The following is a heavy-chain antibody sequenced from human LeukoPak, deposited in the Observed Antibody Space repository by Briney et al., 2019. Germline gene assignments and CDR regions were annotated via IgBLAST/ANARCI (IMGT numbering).Heavy chain of an antibody. J-gene: IGHJ4*02. V-gene: IGHV3-21*06. D-gene: IGHD6-13*01. CDR1: GFTFSDYS. CDR2: ISGDSRYI. CDR3: ARGPFSSSWSDFDY. Sequence: PGGSLRLSCAASGFTFSDYSLNWVRQAPGKGLEWVSCISGDSRYIYYADSVKGRSTISRDNAQNSLYLHMNSLRAEDTAVYYGARGPFSSSWSDFDYWGQGTLVTVSS.